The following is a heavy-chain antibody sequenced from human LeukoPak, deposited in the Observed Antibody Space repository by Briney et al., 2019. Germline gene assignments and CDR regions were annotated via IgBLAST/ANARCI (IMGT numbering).Heavy chain of an antibody. CDR2: INHSGST. V-gene: IGHV4-34*01. Sequence: SGTLSLTCTVSGGSISSYYWSWIRQPPGKGLEWIGEINHSGSTNYNPSLKSRVTISVDTSKNQFSLKLSSVTAADTAVYYCARRGRCMPNDYWGQGTLVSASS. D-gene: IGHD4-17*01. CDR1: GGSISSYY. CDR3: ARRGRCMPNDY. J-gene: IGHJ4*02.